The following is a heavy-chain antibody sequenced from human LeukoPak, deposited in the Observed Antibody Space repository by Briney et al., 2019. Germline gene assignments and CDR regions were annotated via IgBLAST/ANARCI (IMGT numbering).Heavy chain of an antibody. CDR3: ARSGGIVGARSNWFDP. D-gene: IGHD1-26*01. J-gene: IGHJ5*02. CDR2: ISAYNGNT. CDR1: GYTFTRYG. Sequence: ASVNVSCKASGYTFTRYGISWVRQAPGQGLEWMGWISAYNGNTNYALKLQGRVTMTTDTSTSTAYMELRSLRSDDTAVYYCARSGGIVGARSNWFDPWGQETLVTVSS. V-gene: IGHV1-18*01.